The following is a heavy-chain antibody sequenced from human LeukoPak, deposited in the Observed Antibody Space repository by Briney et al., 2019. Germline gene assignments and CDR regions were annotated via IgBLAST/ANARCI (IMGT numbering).Heavy chain of an antibody. D-gene: IGHD5-24*01. CDR3: ARGDRRDGYRFDY. CDR2: IYSGGST. V-gene: IGHV3-53*01. CDR1: GFTVSSTY. J-gene: IGHJ4*02. Sequence: GGSLRLSCAASGFTVSSTYMNWVRQVPGRGLEWVSVIYSGGSTYYADSVKGRFTISRDNSKNTLYLQMNSLRAEDTAVYYCARGDRRDGYRFDYWGQGTLVTVSS.